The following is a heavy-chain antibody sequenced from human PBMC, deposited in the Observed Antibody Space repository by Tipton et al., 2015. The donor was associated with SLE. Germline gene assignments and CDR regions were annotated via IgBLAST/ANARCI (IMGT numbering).Heavy chain of an antibody. CDR1: GGSIRSSRHF. J-gene: IGHJ1*01. V-gene: IGHV4-39*02. Sequence: GLVKPSETLSLTCTVSGGSIRSSRHFWGWIRQPPGKGLEWIGVLYYSGNTYYNPSLKSPVTLSIDTSKNHFSLYLTSVTAADTAVYYCARSEGFQLLFQFLEHWGQGTPVTVSS. D-gene: IGHD3-16*02. CDR3: ARSEGFQLLFQFLEH. CDR2: LYYSGNT.